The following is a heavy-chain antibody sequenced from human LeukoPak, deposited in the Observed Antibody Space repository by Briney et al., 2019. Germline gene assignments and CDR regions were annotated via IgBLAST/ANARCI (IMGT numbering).Heavy chain of an antibody. CDR1: GYTLTELS. Sequence: GASVKVSCKVSGYTLTELSMHWVRQAPGKGLEWMGGFDPEDGETIYAQKFQGRVTMTEGTSTDTAYMELSSLRSEDTAVYYCATGQPGYYYYYMDVWGKGTTVTVSS. J-gene: IGHJ6*03. CDR3: ATGQPGYYYYYMDV. V-gene: IGHV1-24*01. D-gene: IGHD1-14*01. CDR2: FDPEDGET.